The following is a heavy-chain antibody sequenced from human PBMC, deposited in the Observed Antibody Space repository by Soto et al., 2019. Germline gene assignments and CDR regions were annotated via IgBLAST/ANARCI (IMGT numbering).Heavy chain of an antibody. CDR2: IYSGGST. CDR1: GFTVSSNY. Sequence: GGSLRLSCAASGFTVSSNYMSWVRQAPGKGLEWVSVIYSGGSTYYADSVKGTFTISRDNSKNTLYLQMNSLRAEDTAVSYVARDVVVGCTGGSCYLDHNYYYAMYVWGQGTTVTVSS. J-gene: IGHJ6*02. CDR3: ARDVVVGCTGGSCYLDHNYYYAMYV. V-gene: IGHV3-66*01. D-gene: IGHD2-15*01.